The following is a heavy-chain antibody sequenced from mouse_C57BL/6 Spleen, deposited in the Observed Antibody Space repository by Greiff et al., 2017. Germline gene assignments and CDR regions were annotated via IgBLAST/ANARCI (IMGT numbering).Heavy chain of an antibody. Sequence: EVQVVESGGDLVKPGGSLKLSCAASGFTFSSYGLSWVRQTPDKRLEWVATISSGGSYTYYPDSVKGRFTISRDNAKNTLYLQMSSLKSEDTAMYYCARQGDYDGRVYFDYWGQGTTLTVSS. V-gene: IGHV5-6*01. CDR1: GFTFSSYG. CDR3: ARQGDYDGRVYFDY. CDR2: ISSGGSYT. D-gene: IGHD2-4*01. J-gene: IGHJ2*01.